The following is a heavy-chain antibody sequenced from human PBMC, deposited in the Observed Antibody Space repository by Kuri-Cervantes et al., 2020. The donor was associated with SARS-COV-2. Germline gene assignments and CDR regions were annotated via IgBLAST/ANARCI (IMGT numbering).Heavy chain of an antibody. Sequence: SETLSLTCAVYGGSFSGYYWSWIRQPPGKGLEWIGEINHSGSTNYNPSLKSRVNISVDTSKNQFSLKLSSVTAADTAVYYCARGVYDYVWGSYRYGWFDPWGQGTLVTVSS. V-gene: IGHV4-34*01. D-gene: IGHD3-16*02. CDR2: INHSGST. J-gene: IGHJ5*02. CDR3: ARGVYDYVWGSYRYGWFDP. CDR1: GGSFSGYY.